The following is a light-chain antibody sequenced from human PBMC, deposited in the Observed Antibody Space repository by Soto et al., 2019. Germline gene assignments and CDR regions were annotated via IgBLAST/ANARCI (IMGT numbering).Light chain of an antibody. Sequence: QSALPQPASVSGSPGQSITMSCTGTSSDVGSYNLVSWYQQHTGKAPKLMIYEGSKRPLGVSNRFSGSKSGNTASLTISGLQAEDEADYYCCSYAGDSAYVFGTGTKLTVL. J-gene: IGLJ1*01. CDR3: CSYAGDSAYV. CDR2: EGS. V-gene: IGLV2-23*01. CDR1: SSDVGSYNL.